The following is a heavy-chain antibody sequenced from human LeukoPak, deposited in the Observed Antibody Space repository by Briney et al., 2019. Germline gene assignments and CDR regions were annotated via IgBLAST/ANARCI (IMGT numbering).Heavy chain of an antibody. V-gene: IGHV4-39*07. CDR1: GGSISSSSYY. CDR2: IYYSGST. J-gene: IGHJ4*02. D-gene: IGHD6-13*01. CDR3: ARGSSMMYSSSWYYFDY. Sequence: SETLSLTCTVSGGSISSSSYYWGWIRQPPGKGLEWIGSIYYSGSTYYNPSLKSRVTISVDTSKNQFSLKLSSVTAADTAVYYCARGSSMMYSSSWYYFDYWGQGTLVTVSS.